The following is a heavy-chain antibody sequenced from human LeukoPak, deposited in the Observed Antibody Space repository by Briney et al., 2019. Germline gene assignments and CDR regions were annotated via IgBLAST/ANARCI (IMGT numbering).Heavy chain of an antibody. D-gene: IGHD3-10*01. Sequence: GASVRVSCKASGYPFTDYYMHWIRQARGQGLEWMGWTNPNTGDTNYPQKFQGRVTMTTDTSISTAYMDLSRLSSDDTAVYYCATLVRGSNSYYPYWGQGPLVTVSS. J-gene: IGHJ4*02. V-gene: IGHV1-2*02. CDR1: GYPFTDYY. CDR3: ATLVRGSNSYYPY. CDR2: TNPNTGDT.